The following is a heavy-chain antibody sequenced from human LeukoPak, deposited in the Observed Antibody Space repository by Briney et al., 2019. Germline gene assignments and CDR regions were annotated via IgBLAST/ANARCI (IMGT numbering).Heavy chain of an antibody. CDR1: GFTFSSYG. V-gene: IGHV3-30*18. D-gene: IGHD1-1*01. Sequence: GGSLRLSCAASGFTFSSYGIHWVRQAPGQGLEWVAVISYDGSNKYYADSVKGRFTISRDNSKNTLYLQMNSLRAEDTAVYYCAKDLHPGTIDYWGQGTLVTVSS. CDR2: ISYDGSNK. CDR3: AKDLHPGTIDY. J-gene: IGHJ4*02.